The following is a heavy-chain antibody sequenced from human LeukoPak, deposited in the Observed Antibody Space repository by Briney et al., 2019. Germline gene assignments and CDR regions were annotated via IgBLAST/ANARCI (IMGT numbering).Heavy chain of an antibody. V-gene: IGHV1-18*01. D-gene: IGHD4-17*01. J-gene: IGHJ4*02. Sequence: ASVKVSCKASGYTFTSYGISWVRQAPGQGLEWIGWVNTFNGDTIYAQKLQGGVTMTTDTSTTTAFMELRSLRSDDTAVYYCAREPYGEGVIDFWGQGTLVAVSS. CDR1: GYTFTSYG. CDR2: VNTFNGDT. CDR3: AREPYGEGVIDF.